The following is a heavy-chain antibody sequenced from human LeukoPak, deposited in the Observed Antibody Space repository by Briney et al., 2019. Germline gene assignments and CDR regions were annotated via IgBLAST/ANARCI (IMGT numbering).Heavy chain of an antibody. CDR3: ARARRGSSYYFDY. CDR1: GFTFSDYY. D-gene: IGHD3-10*01. Sequence: GGSLRLSCAASGFTFSDYYMSWIRQAPGKGLEWVSYISSSGSTIYYADSVKGRFTISRDNAKNALYLQMNSLRVEDTAFYYCARARRGSSYYFDYWGQGTLVTVSS. J-gene: IGHJ4*02. V-gene: IGHV3-11*01. CDR2: ISSSGSTI.